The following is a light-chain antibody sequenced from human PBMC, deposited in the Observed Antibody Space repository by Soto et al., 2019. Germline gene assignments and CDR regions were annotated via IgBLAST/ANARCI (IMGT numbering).Light chain of an antibody. CDR2: GAS. J-gene: IGKJ1*01. CDR3: HQYENWPQT. V-gene: IGKV3-15*01. CDR1: QSISSN. Sequence: EIVMTQSPATLSVSPGERATLSCRASQSISSNLAWYQQKPGQAPRLLIYGASTRATGIPARFSGSGSGTEFTLTISSLKSEDFALYYCHQYENWPQTFGQGTKVEIK.